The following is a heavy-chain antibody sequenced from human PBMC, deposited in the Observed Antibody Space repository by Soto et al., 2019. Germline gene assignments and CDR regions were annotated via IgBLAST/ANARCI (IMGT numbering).Heavy chain of an antibody. J-gene: IGHJ6*02. V-gene: IGHV1-18*04. D-gene: IGHD1-26*01. CDR1: GYTFSSYG. CDR3: ARTRSAWSDFHYYSLDV. Sequence: ASVKVSCKAFGYTFSSYGISWVRQAPGQGLEWMGWISAYSDRTNYAQNFQGRVTISRDNSNSALYVQMNSLTGEDTAVYYCARTRSAWSDFHYYSLDVWGQGTTVTVSS. CDR2: ISAYSDRT.